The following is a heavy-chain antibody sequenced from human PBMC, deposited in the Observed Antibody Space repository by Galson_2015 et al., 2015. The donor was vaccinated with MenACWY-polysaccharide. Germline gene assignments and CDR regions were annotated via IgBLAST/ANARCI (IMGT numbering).Heavy chain of an antibody. D-gene: IGHD7-27*01. CDR3: AKSPTWGRYFDY. J-gene: IGHJ4*02. V-gene: IGHV4-31*03. Sequence: TLSLTCTVSGGSINGGGYYWSWIRQHPGKGLEWIGYIYYSGKTYYNSSLKSRVTLSIDTSQNQFSLKLSSVTAADTAMYYCAKSPTWGRYFDYWGQGNLVTVSS. CDR2: IYYSGKT. CDR1: GGSINGGGYY.